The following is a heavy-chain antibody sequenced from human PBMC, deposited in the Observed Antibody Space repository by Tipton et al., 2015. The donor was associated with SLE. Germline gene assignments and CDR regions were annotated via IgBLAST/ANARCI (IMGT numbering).Heavy chain of an antibody. Sequence: SLRLSCAASGFTFSSYAMYWVRQAPGKGLEWVAVISYDGSNKYYADSVKGRFTISRDNSKNTLYLQMNSLRAEDTAVYYCARECDGECSYGAFDYWGQGTLVTVSS. CDR3: ARECDGECSYGAFDY. J-gene: IGHJ4*02. V-gene: IGHV3-30*04. CDR2: ISYDGSNK. CDR1: GFTFSSYA. D-gene: IGHD2-21*01.